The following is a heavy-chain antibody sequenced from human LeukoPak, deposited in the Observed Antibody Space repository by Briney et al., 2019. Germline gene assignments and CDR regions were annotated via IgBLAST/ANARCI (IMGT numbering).Heavy chain of an antibody. D-gene: IGHD3-22*01. Sequence: GGSLRLSCAASGLTVSPNSMSWVRQAPGKGLEWVSVIYIGGATYYADSVEGRFTISRDNSKNTLYLQMNSLRSEDTAVYYCARGPLPQDSSGPGGWNYWGQGTLVTVSS. CDR3: ARGPLPQDSSGPGGWNY. J-gene: IGHJ4*02. V-gene: IGHV3-53*05. CDR1: GLTVSPNS. CDR2: IYIGGAT.